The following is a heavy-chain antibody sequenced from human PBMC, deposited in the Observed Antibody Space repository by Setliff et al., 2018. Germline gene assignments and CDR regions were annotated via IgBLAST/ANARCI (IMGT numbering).Heavy chain of an antibody. CDR3: ARAGYELGQYNWFNP. J-gene: IGHJ5*02. CDR2: IYVNGGST. CDR1: GDSISSGIYH. D-gene: IGHD2-2*01. Sequence: SETLSLTCSVSGDSISSGIYHWSWIRQPAGKGLEWIGRIYVNGGSTTYSPSLKSRVTISVDTSKNQFSLNLSSVTAADTAVYYCARAGYELGQYNWFNPWGQGTLVTVSS. V-gene: IGHV4-61*02.